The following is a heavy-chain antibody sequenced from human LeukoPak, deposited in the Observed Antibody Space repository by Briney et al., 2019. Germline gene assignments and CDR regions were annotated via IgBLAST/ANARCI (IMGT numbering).Heavy chain of an antibody. CDR3: AKDVRRCNGGCI. CDR2: ISNSGANT. V-gene: IGHV3-23*01. J-gene: IGHJ4*02. D-gene: IGHD2-8*01. Sequence: GGSLRLSCAASGFTFSTYAMSWVRQAPGKGLEWVSGISNSGANTYYAASVEGWFAISRDNSRNTLSLQMNSLRAEDTAIYYCAKDVRRCNGGCIWGQGTLVTVSS. CDR1: GFTFSTYA.